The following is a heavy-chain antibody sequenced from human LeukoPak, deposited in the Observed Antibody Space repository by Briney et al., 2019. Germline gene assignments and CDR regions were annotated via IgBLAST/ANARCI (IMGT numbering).Heavy chain of an antibody. D-gene: IGHD6-19*01. CDR1: GGSTSTYY. CDR2: IYTRGST. Sequence: SETLSLTCTVSGGSTSTYYWSWIRQPAGKGLEWIGRIYTRGSTNYNPSLKTRVTMSIDTSKNHFSLKLSSVTAADTAVYYCASTVAGIGYFDYWGQGTLVTVSS. CDR3: ASTVAGIGYFDY. V-gene: IGHV4-4*07. J-gene: IGHJ4*02.